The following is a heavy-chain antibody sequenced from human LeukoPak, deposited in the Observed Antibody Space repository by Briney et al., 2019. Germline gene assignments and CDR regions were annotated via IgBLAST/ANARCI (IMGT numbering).Heavy chain of an antibody. J-gene: IGHJ4*02. CDR2: IKEDGSLK. D-gene: IGHD3-3*01. CDR3: ARDVLGRSGEQLDY. V-gene: IGHV3-7*03. CDR1: GFTFSTYW. Sequence: GGSLRLSCATSGFTFSTYWMTWVRQAPGKGLEWVANIKEDGSLKYYVDSVKGRFTISRDNAKNSLYLQMSSLRVEDTAVYYCARDVLGRSGEQLDYWGQGTLATVSS.